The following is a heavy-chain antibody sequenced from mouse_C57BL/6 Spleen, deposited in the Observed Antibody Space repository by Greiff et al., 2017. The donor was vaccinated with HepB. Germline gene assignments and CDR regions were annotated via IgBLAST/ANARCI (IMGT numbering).Heavy chain of an antibody. V-gene: IGHV1-80*01. J-gene: IGHJ1*03. D-gene: IGHD2-4*01. CDR1: GYAFSSYW. Sequence: VQLQQSGAELVKPGASVKISCKASGYAFSSYWMNWVKQRPGKGLEWIGQIYPGDGDTNYNGKFKGKATLTADKSSSTAYMQLSSLTSEDSAVYFCASYYDYDGWYFDVWGTGTTVTVSS. CDR3: ASYYDYDGWYFDV. CDR2: IYPGDGDT.